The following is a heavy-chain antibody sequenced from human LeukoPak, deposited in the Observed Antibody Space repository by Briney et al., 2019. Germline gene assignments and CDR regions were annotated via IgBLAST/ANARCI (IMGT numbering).Heavy chain of an antibody. CDR3: AKAPYDNSVYLRSHFDY. CDR1: GFTFSNFG. D-gene: IGHD3-22*01. J-gene: IGHJ4*02. Sequence: GGSLRLSCAASGFTFSNFGMHWVRQAPGKGLEWVAFIRYDGNNKYYADSGKGRFTISRDNSKNTLYLQMNSLRAEDTAVYYCAKAPYDNSVYLRSHFDYWGQGTLVTVSS. V-gene: IGHV3-30*02. CDR2: IRYDGNNK.